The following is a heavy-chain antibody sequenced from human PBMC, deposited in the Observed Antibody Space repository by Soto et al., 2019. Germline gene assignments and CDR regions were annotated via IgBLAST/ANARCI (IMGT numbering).Heavy chain of an antibody. V-gene: IGHV3-23*05. CDR1: GFTFSSYV. CDR3: AKGSASARPYYFDY. J-gene: IGHJ4*02. CDR2: IARSGSDT. D-gene: IGHD6-6*01. Sequence: GGSLRLSCAASGFTFSSYVMSWVRQVPGKGLEWVSAIARSGSDTYYADSVKGRFTISRDHSTNTLYLQMSSLRAEDTAFYYCAKGSASARPYYFDYWGQGTLVTVSS.